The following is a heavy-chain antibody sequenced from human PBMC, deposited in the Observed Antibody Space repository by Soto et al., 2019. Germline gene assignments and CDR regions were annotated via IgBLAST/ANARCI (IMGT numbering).Heavy chain of an antibody. Sequence: PGGSQRLSCAASGFTFSSYGMHWVRQAPGKGLEWVAVISYDGSNKYYADSVKGRFTISRDNSKNTLYLQMNSLRAEDTAVYYCAKGLYDFWSGGRYYYFDYWGQGTLVTVSS. CDR2: ISYDGSNK. D-gene: IGHD3-3*01. J-gene: IGHJ4*02. CDR1: GFTFSSYG. V-gene: IGHV3-30*18. CDR3: AKGLYDFWSGGRYYYFDY.